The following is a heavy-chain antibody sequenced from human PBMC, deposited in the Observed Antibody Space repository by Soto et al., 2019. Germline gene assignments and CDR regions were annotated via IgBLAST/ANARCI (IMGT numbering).Heavy chain of an antibody. J-gene: IGHJ4*02. V-gene: IGHV1-69*13. CDR2: IIPIFGTA. CDR3: ARPHYYDSSGYPLYFDY. Sequence: SVKVSCKASGGTFSSYAISWVRQAPGQGLEWMGGIIPIFGTANYAQKCRGRVTITADESTSTAYMELRSLRSEDTAVYYCARPHYYDSSGYPLYFDYWGQGTLVTVSS. D-gene: IGHD3-22*01. CDR1: GGTFSSYA.